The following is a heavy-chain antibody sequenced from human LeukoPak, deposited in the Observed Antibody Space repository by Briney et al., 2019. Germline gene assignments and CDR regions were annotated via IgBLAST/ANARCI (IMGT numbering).Heavy chain of an antibody. CDR1: GYTFTGYY. CDR2: INPNSGGT. D-gene: IGHD3-3*01. V-gene: IGHV1-2*02. Sequence: GASVKVSCKASGYTFTGYYMHWVRQAPGQGLEWMGWINPNSGGTNYAQKFQGRVTMTRDTSISTAYMELSRLRSDDTAVYYCARDFWSGYYTGSAFDIWGQGTMVTVSS. J-gene: IGHJ3*02. CDR3: ARDFWSGYYTGSAFDI.